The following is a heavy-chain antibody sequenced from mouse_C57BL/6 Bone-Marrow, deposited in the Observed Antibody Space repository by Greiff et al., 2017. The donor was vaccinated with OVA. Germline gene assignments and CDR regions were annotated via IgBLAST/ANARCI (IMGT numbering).Heavy chain of an antibody. CDR2: IYPGSGNI. D-gene: IGHD2-2*01. CDR3: ARSERLRDYFDY. V-gene: IGHV1-76*01. J-gene: IGHJ2*01. Sequence: QVQLQQSGAELVRPGASVKLSCKASGYTFTAYYISWVKQRPGQGLEWIARIYPGSGNIYYNEKFKGKATLTEEKSSSTAYMQLSSLTSDDSAVYFSARSERLRDYFDYWGQGTTLTVSS. CDR1: GYTFTAYY.